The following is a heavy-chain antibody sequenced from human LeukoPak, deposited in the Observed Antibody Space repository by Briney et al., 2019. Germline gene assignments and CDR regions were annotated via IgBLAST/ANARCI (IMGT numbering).Heavy chain of an antibody. CDR1: DSPVSPSG. Sequence: PPVKLSCTPSDSPVSPSGISWLRESPGHRLGWWRGFNLYNGNKKYARKFQGRVTMTTDTSTSTAHLELRSVRSDDTAVYYCATYYCSTTSGYPYFFDYWGQGTLVTVSS. D-gene: IGHD2-2*01. V-gene: IGHV1-18*01. CDR2: FNLYNGNK. CDR3: ATYYCSTTSGYPYFFDY. J-gene: IGHJ4*02.